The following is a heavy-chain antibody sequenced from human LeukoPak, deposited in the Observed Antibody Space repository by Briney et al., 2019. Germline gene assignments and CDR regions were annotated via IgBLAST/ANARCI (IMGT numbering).Heavy chain of an antibody. J-gene: IGHJ4*02. Sequence: GGSLRLSCAASGFTFSSYGMHWVRQAPSKGLERVAFIRYDGSNKYYADSVKGRFTISRDNSKNTLYLQMNTLRAEDTAVYYCAKDPTVADDYWGQGTLVTVSS. CDR2: IRYDGSNK. V-gene: IGHV3-30*02. D-gene: IGHD6-19*01. CDR1: GFTFSSYG. CDR3: AKDPTVADDY.